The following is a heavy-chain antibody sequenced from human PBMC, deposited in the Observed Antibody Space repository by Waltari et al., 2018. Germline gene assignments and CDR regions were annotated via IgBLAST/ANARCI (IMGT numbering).Heavy chain of an antibody. D-gene: IGHD1-26*01. J-gene: IGHJ4*02. CDR1: GYTFTGYY. CDR3: ARVPIVGAMGGIDY. CDR2: INPNSGGT. V-gene: IGHV1-2*06. Sequence: QVQLVQSGAAVKKPGASVKVSCKASGYTFTGYYMHWVRQAPGQGLEWMGRINPNSGGTNYAQKFQGRVTMTRDTSISTAYMELSRLRSDDTAVYYCARVPIVGAMGGIDYWGQGTLVTVSS.